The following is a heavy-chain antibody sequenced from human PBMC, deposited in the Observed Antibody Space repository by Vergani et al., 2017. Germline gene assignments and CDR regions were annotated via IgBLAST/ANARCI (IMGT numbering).Heavy chain of an antibody. Sequence: QLQLQESGPGLVKPSETLSLTCTVSGGSISSSSYYWGWIHQPPGKGLEWIGSIYYSGSTYYNPSLKSRVTISVDTSKNQFSLKLSSVTAADTAVYYCARHERLWPYFDYWGQGTLVTVSS. CDR1: GGSISSSSYY. CDR2: IYYSGST. CDR3: ARHERLWPYFDY. D-gene: IGHD5-18*01. J-gene: IGHJ4*02. V-gene: IGHV4-39*01.